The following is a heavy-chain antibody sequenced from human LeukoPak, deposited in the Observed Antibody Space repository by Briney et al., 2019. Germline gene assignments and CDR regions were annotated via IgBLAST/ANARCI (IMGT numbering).Heavy chain of an antibody. D-gene: IGHD3-22*01. CDR3: ARGGSSGYYPDY. Sequence: ASVKVSCKASGGTFSSYAISWVRQAPGQGLEWMGGIIPIFGTANYAQKFQGRVTITADKSTSTAYMELSSLRSEDTAVYYCARGGSSGYYPDYWGQGTLVTVSS. J-gene: IGHJ4*02. CDR2: IIPIFGTA. V-gene: IGHV1-69*06. CDR1: GGTFSSYA.